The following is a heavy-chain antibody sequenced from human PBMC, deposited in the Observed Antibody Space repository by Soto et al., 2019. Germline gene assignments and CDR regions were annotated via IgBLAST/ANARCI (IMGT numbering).Heavy chain of an antibody. V-gene: IGHV3-30*18. Sequence: GGSLRLSCRVSGFTFNNSGMHWVRQAPGKGLEWMAVTSYDGSDKYYADSVKGRVIISRDNSKNTLNLEMNSLRAEDTAIYYCVKDRVPGAYGNYYGMDVWGQGTTVTVSS. CDR2: TSYDGSDK. CDR1: GFTFNNSG. CDR3: VKDRVPGAYGNYYGMDV. J-gene: IGHJ6*02. D-gene: IGHD5-12*01.